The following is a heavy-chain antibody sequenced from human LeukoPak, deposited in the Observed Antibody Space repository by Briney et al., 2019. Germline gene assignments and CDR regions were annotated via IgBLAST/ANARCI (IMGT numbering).Heavy chain of an antibody. V-gene: IGHV4-39*07. D-gene: IGHD3-3*01. CDR3: MRGAYDFWSGYYRGAPDY. Sequence: PSETLSLTCTVSGGSISSSSYYWGWIRQPPGKGLEWIGSIYYSGSTYYNPSLKSRVTISVDTSKNQFSLKLSSVTAADTAVYYCMRGAYDFWSGYYRGAPDYWGQGTLVTVSS. CDR1: GGSISSSSYY. CDR2: IYYSGST. J-gene: IGHJ4*02.